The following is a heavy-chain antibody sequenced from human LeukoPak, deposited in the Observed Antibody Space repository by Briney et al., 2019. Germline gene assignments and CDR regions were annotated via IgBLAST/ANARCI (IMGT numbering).Heavy chain of an antibody. V-gene: IGHV4-59*01. J-gene: IGHJ3*02. CDR1: GGSISSYY. CDR3: TRTLITVAVIDAFDI. CDR2: IYYSGSN. Sequence: NPSETLSLTCTVSGGSISSYYWSWIRQPPGKGLEWIGYIYYSGSNNYHYNPSLKSRVTISVDTSKNQFSLKLRSVTAADTAVYYCTRTLITVAVIDAFDIWGQGTMVTVSS. D-gene: IGHD6-19*01.